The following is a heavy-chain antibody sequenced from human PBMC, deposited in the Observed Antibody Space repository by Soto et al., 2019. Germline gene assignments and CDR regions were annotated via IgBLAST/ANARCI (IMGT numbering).Heavy chain of an antibody. CDR2: INPSGGGT. V-gene: IGHV1-46*01. CDR3: ARDAGTSGPYSRY. Sequence: ASVKVSCKASGYTFTNYGINWVRQAPGQGLEWMGMINPSGGGTDYAQKFQGRVTMTRDTSTRTVYMELSSLRSEDTAMYYCARDAGTSGPYSRYWGQGTLVTVSS. J-gene: IGHJ4*02. D-gene: IGHD1-26*01. CDR1: GYTFTNYG.